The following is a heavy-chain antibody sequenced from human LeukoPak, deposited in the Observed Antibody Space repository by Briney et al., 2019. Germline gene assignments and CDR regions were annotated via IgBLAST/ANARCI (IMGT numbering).Heavy chain of an antibody. V-gene: IGHV3-30*18. CDR1: GFSFRTYG. Sequence: PGRSLRLSCAASGFSFRTYGMHWVRQAPGKGLEWVAVISYDGSNKYYADSVKGRFTISRDNSKNTLYLQMNSLRAEDTGVYYCAKDSTYYGSTFDYWGQGTLVTVSS. CDR3: AKDSTYYGSTFDY. CDR2: ISYDGSNK. D-gene: IGHD3-10*01. J-gene: IGHJ4*02.